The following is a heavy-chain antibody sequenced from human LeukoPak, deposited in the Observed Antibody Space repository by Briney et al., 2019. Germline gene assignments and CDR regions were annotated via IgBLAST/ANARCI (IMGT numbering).Heavy chain of an antibody. D-gene: IGHD4-11*01. CDR1: RFTFSSYA. V-gene: IGHV3-23*01. CDR2: ISGSGGGP. CDR3: AKDGMTTVDDYYYYYYMDV. J-gene: IGHJ6*03. Sequence: GSLRLSCAASRFTFSSYAMSWVRQAPGKGLEWVSTISGSGGGPYYADSVKGRFTISRDNSKNTLYLQMNSLRAEDTAVYYCAKDGMTTVDDYYYYYYMDVWGKGTTVTVSS.